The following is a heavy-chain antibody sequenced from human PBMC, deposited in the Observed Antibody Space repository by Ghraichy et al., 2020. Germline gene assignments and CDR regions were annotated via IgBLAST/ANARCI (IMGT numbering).Heavy chain of an antibody. CDR3: ARKVITFGGIIPEGWFDP. CDR2: ISAYNGNT. V-gene: IGHV1-18*01. Sequence: ASVKVSCKASGYTFTSYGISWVRQAPGQGLEWMGWISAYNGNTKSAQKFQGRVIMTTDTSTSTAYMELRSLRSDDTAVYYCARKVITFGGIIPEGWFDPWGQGTLVTVSS. J-gene: IGHJ5*02. D-gene: IGHD3-16*02. CDR1: GYTFTSYG.